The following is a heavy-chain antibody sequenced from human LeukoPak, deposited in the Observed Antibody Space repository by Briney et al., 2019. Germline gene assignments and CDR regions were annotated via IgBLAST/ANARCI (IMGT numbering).Heavy chain of an antibody. Sequence: LSLTCTVSGGSISSSSYYWGWIRQPPGKGLEWVAVISYDGSNKYYADSVKGRFTISRDNSKNTLYLQMNSLRAEDTAVYYCARVRGLLPTSADYGMDVWGQGTTVTVSS. CDR1: GGSISSSS. V-gene: IGHV3-30-3*01. CDR3: ARVRGLLPTSADYGMDV. J-gene: IGHJ6*02. D-gene: IGHD3-10*01. CDR2: ISYDGSNK.